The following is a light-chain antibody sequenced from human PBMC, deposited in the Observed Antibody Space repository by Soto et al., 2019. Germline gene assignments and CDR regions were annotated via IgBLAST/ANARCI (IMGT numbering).Light chain of an antibody. CDR1: SSDVGSYNF. CDR3: CSYAGNSGV. J-gene: IGLJ3*02. V-gene: IGLV2-23*02. CDR2: EVS. Sequence: QSALTQPASVSGSPXQSIIXXCTGTSSDVGSYNFVSWYQQHPGKAPKLMIYEVSKRPSGVSNRFSGSKSGNTASLTISGLQPEDEADYYCCSYAGNSGVFGGGTKLTVL.